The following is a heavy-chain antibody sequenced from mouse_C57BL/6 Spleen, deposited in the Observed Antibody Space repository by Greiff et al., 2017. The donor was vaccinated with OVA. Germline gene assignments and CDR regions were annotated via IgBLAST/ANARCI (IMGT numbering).Heavy chain of an antibody. V-gene: IGHV1-66*01. D-gene: IGHD2-4*01. Sequence: QVQLQQSGPELVKPGASVKISCKASGYSFTSYYIHWVKQRPGQGLEWIGWIYPGSGNTTYNEKFKGKATLTADTSSSTAYMQLSSLTSEDSAVYYCATSYYDSWYFDVWGTGTTVTVSS. CDR2: IYPGSGNT. CDR3: ATSYYDSWYFDV. CDR1: GYSFTSYY. J-gene: IGHJ1*03.